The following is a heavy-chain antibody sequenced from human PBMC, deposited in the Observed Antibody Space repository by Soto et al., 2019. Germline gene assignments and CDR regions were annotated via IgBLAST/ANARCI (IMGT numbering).Heavy chain of an antibody. CDR1: GYSFTSYW. Sequence: GDSLKISWKGAGYSFTSYWIGCVRQMPGKGLEWMGIIYPGDSDTRYSPSFQGQVTISADKSISTAYLQWSSLKASDTAMYYCARTHDNLGLDYWGQGTLVTVSS. CDR2: IYPGDSDT. V-gene: IGHV5-51*01. D-gene: IGHD3-22*01. CDR3: ARTHDNLGLDY. J-gene: IGHJ4*02.